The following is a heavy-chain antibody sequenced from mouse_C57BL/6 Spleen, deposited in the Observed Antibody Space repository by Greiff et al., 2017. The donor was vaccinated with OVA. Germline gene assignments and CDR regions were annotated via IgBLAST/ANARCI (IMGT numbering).Heavy chain of an antibody. J-gene: IGHJ1*03. V-gene: IGHV8-12*01. CDR2: IYWDDDK. D-gene: IGHD1-1*01. CDR1: GFSLSTSGMG. Sequence: QVQLKESGPGILQSSQTLSLTCSFSGFSLSTSGMGVSWIRQPSGKGLEWLAHIYWDDDKRYNPSLKSRLTISKDTSRNQVFLKITSVDTADTATYYCAHYYGSSSWYFDVWGTGTTVTVSS. CDR3: AHYYGSSSWYFDV.